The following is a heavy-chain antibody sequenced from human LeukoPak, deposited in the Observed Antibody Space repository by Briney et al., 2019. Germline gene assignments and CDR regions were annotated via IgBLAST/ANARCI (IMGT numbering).Heavy chain of an antibody. V-gene: IGHV1-2*02. J-gene: IGHJ3*02. Sequence: GASVKVSCKASGYTFTGYYMHWVRQAPGQGLEWMGWINPNSGGTNYAQKFQGRVTMTRDTSISTAYMELSRLRSDDTAVYYCARAAFDDPYAFDIWGQGTMVTVSS. CDR1: GYTFTGYY. CDR2: INPNSGGT. D-gene: IGHD3-9*01. CDR3: ARAAFDDPYAFDI.